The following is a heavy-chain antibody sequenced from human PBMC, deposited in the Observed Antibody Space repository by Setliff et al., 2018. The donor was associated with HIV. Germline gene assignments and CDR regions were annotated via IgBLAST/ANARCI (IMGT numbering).Heavy chain of an antibody. Sequence: PSETLSLTCAVSASSISSDYCWGWIRQPPGKGLEWIGYIYYSGSTNYNPSLKSRVTISVDTSKNHFSLKLRSVTAADTAVYYCAQLGMVDDFDYWGQGTLVTV. J-gene: IGHJ4*02. CDR1: ASSISSDYC. CDR2: IYYSGST. CDR3: AQLGMVDDFDY. D-gene: IGHD1-1*01. V-gene: IGHV4-61*03.